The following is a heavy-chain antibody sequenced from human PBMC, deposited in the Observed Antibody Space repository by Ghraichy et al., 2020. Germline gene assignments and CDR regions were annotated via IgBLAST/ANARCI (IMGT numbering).Heavy chain of an antibody. V-gene: IGHV3-30*03. J-gene: IGHJ4*02. CDR2: MSYDGYNQ. D-gene: IGHD3-10*01. CDR3: ARDYLGDIPSYFDY. CDR1: GFIFSNFG. Sequence: GGSLRLSCAASGFIFSNFGMHWVHQAPGNGLEWVAFMSYDGYNQFYADSVKGRFTISRDNSKNTVLLQMDSLRTEDTAVYYCARDYLGDIPSYFDYWGQGTLVTVSS.